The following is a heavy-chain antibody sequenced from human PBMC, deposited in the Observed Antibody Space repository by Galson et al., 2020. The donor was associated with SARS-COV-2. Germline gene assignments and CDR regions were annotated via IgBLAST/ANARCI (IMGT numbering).Heavy chain of an antibody. CDR3: ARLNCGRDCYSYYYYVMDV. CDR1: GFTFSDYY. D-gene: IGHD2-21*02. Sequence: AGGSLRLSCAASGFTFSDYYMTWIRQATGKGLEWVSYISSSSSHTKYADSVKGRFTISRDDAKNLLYLQVNSLRAEDTAVYYCARLNCGRDCYSYYYYVMDVWGQGTTVTVSS. CDR2: ISSSSSHT. V-gene: IGHV3-11*03. J-gene: IGHJ6*02.